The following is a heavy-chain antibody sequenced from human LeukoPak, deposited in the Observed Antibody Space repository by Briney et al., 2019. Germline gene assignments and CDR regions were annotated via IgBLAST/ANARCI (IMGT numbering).Heavy chain of an antibody. D-gene: IGHD3-10*01. CDR3: AKVRGRRASYYYYAMDV. V-gene: IGHV3-9*01. CDR2: ISWNSGGI. CDR1: GFIFDDYA. J-gene: IGHJ6*02. Sequence: GGSLRLSCPASGFIFDDYAMHWVRQPPGQGLEGVSGISWNSGGIGYADSVKGRFTISRDNAKNSLYLQMNSLRPEDTALYYCAKVRGRRASYYYYAMDVWGQGTTVTVSS.